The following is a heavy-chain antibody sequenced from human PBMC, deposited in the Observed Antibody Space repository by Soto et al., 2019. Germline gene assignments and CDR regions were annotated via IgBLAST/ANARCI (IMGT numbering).Heavy chain of an antibody. J-gene: IGHJ4*02. V-gene: IGHV5-51*01. CDR2: IYPGDSDT. CDR3: GRQGGPPPGYCSGGSSTLHSPVFGPPDY. Sequence: GESLKISCKGSGYSFTSYWIGWVRQMPGKGLEWMGIIYPGDSDTRYSPSFQGQVTISADKSISTAYLQWSSLKASDTAMYYCGRQGGPPPGYCSGGSSTLHSPVFGPPDYGGKEPRVTVPS. D-gene: IGHD2-15*01. CDR1: GYSFTSYW.